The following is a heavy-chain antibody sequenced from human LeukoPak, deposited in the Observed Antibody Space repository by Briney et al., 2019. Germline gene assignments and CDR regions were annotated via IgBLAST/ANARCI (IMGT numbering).Heavy chain of an antibody. Sequence: PSETLSLTCTVSGGSISSYYWSWIRQPPGKGLEWIGYIYYSGSTNYSPSLKSRLSISVDTSKNQFSLKLSSVTAADTAVYYCARTYGSSGLGYFDLWGRGTLVTVSS. J-gene: IGHJ2*01. V-gene: IGHV4-59*01. CDR1: GGSISSYY. CDR2: IYYSGST. CDR3: ARTYGSSGLGYFDL. D-gene: IGHD6-13*01.